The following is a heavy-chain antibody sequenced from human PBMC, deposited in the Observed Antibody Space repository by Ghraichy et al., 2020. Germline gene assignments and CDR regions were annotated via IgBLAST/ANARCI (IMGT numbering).Heavy chain of an antibody. Sequence: SCAASGFTFSRFSIHWVRQAPGKGLEWVAVISYDGSNTYYADSVKGRFTISRDNSKNTLDLQMNSLRDEDTAMYYCAKDRGGQHLEYYYAIDVWGQGSTVSVSS. J-gene: IGHJ6*02. V-gene: IGHV3-30*18. CDR2: ISYDGSNT. CDR3: AKDRGGQHLEYYYAIDV. D-gene: IGHD6-13*01. CDR1: GFTFSRFS.